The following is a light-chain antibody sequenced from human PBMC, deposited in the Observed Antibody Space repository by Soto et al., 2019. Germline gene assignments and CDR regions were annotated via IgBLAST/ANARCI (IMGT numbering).Light chain of an antibody. J-gene: IGKJ1*01. V-gene: IGKV1-5*01. CDR3: QQYNSFWT. CDR1: QSISRW. CDR2: VAS. Sequence: DIQMTQSPSTLSASVGDRVIISCRASQSISRWLAWYQKKPGKAPKLLIYVASSLENGVPFRFSGRGSGTDFTLTISSLQPDDSATYYCQQYNSFWTFGQGTKVEIK.